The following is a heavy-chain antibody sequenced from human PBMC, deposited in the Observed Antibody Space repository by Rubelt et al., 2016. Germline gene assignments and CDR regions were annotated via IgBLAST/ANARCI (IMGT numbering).Heavy chain of an antibody. D-gene: IGHD2-21*01. CDR3: ATANSDCGSVMCHKEYVDH. CDR1: GSLSGYY. V-gene: IGHV4-59*08. Sequence: GSLSGYYWSWIRQPPGKGLEWIGYIYYSGSTNYNPSLKSRVTISVDTSKNPFSMKLSSVTAADTAVYYCATANSDCGSVMCHKEYVDHWGQGTQVSVSS. CDR2: IYYSGST. J-gene: IGHJ4*02.